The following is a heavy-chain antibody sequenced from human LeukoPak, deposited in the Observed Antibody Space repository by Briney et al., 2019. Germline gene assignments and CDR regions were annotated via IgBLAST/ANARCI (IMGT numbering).Heavy chain of an antibody. CDR3: AKVGAYGDYGAYYYYGMDV. J-gene: IGHJ6*02. V-gene: IGHV3-23*01. D-gene: IGHD4-17*01. CDR2: ISGSGGST. CDR1: GFTFSSYA. Sequence: GGSLRLSCAASGFTFSSYAMSWVRQAPGKGLEWVSAISGSGGSTYYADSVKGRFTISRDNSKNTLYLQMNSLRAEDTAVYYCAKVGAYGDYGAYYYYGMDVWGQGTTVTVSS.